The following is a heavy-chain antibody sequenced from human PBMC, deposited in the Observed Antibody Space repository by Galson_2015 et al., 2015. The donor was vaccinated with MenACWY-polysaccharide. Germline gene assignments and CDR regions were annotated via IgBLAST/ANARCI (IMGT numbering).Heavy chain of an antibody. V-gene: IGHV4-4*02. CDR3: ARHAGTF. D-gene: IGHD2-2*01. Sequence: ETLSLTCAVSSGSISSKDWWTWVRQPPGEGLEWIGEVSQSGSTHYNPSLESRVTISVDKSKNQFSLVLRSVTAEDTAMFYCARHAGTFWGQGTMVTVSS. CDR2: VSQSGST. J-gene: IGHJ3*01. CDR1: SGSISSKDW.